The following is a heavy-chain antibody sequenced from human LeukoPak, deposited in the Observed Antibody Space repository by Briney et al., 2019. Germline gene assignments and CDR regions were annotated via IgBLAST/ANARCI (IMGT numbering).Heavy chain of an antibody. CDR2: IEADGTST. D-gene: IGHD3-10*01. V-gene: IGHV3-74*01. CDR3: ARGFGSGSLLPFDY. CDR1: GFTFSTFW. Sequence: GGSLRLSCAASGFTFSTFWMHWVRQPPGKGPVWVSRIEADGTSTSYADSVKGRFTISRDNAKDTLYLKMHSLRAEDTAVYYCARGFGSGSLLPFDYWGQGTLVTVSS. J-gene: IGHJ4*02.